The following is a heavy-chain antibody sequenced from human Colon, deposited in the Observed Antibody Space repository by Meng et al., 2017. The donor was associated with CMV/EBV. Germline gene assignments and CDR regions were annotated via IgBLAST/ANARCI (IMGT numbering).Heavy chain of an antibody. J-gene: IGHJ1*01. CDR3: AREGCFRGFEN. CDR1: GFPVSANY. D-gene: IGHD4/OR15-4a*01. V-gene: IGHV3-53*01. Sequence: GGSLRLSCAVSGFPVSANYMAWFRQAPGKGLEWVSIIYIGGTTTLYADSVRGRFSISTDNSKNTLYLQMSSLRDEDTAVYYCAREGCFRGFENWGQGTLVTVSS. CDR2: IYIGGTTT.